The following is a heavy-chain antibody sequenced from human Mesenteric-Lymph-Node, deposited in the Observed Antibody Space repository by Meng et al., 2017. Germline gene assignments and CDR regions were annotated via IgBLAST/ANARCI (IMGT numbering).Heavy chain of an antibody. CDR2: ISSSSSYI. CDR3: ARVLSGAYYDFWSGYQHGGPDAFDI. D-gene: IGHD3-3*01. V-gene: IGHV3-21*01. J-gene: IGHJ3*02. Sequence: GGSLRLSCAASGFTFSSYSMNWVRQAPGKGLEWVSSISSSSSYIYYADSVKGRFTISRDNAKNSLYLQMNSLRAEDTAVYYCARVLSGAYYDFWSGYQHGGPDAFDIWGQGTMVTVSS. CDR1: GFTFSSYS.